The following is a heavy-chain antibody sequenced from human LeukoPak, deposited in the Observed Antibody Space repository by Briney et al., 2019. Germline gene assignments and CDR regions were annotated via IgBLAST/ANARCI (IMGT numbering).Heavy chain of an antibody. J-gene: IGHJ1*01. CDR3: ATCCRGCSS. CDR1: GYTFTSYY. Sequence: ASVKVSCKASGYTFTSYYMHWMRQAPAQGLEWMGIINPSGCSTSYEYQFQGRVTLTRGTSTSTVYMELSSLRADDTAVYYCATCCRGCSSWGQGTLVTVSS. CDR2: INPSGCST. V-gene: IGHV1-46*01. D-gene: IGHD2-8*01.